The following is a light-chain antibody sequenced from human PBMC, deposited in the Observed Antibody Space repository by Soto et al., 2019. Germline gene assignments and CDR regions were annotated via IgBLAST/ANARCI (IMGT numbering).Light chain of an antibody. CDR2: AAS. V-gene: IGKV1-39*01. J-gene: IGKJ4*01. Sequence: DIQMTQYPSSLSASGGDRVTITCRSSHSISNFLNWYQQKPGKAPNLLIYAASSLQSRVPARFSGSESGTEFTLTISSLQPEDFATYYCQQRYRTPLTFCGRTKVEIK. CDR3: QQRYRTPLT. CDR1: HSISNF.